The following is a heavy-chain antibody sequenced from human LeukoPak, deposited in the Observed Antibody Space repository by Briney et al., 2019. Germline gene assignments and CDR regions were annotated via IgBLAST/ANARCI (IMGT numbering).Heavy chain of an antibody. CDR3: ARGGYYYMDV. J-gene: IGHJ6*03. CDR1: GGSISSYY. Sequence: SETLSLTCTVSGGSISSYYWSWIRQPPGRGLEWIGYIYYSGSTNYNPSLKSRVTISVDTSKNQFSLKLSSLTAADTAVYYCARGGYYYMDVWGKGTTVTVSS. D-gene: IGHD6-13*01. CDR2: IYYSGST. V-gene: IGHV4-59*01.